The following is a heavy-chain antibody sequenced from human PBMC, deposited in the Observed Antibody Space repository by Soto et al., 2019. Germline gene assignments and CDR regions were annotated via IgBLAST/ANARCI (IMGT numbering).Heavy chain of an antibody. J-gene: IGHJ4*02. V-gene: IGHV3-74*01. D-gene: IGHD5-18*01. CDR3: ARDEGYGYGVDY. CDR2: INSDGSST. Sequence: EVQLVESGGSLVQPGGSLRLSCAASGFTFSSHWMHWVRQAPGKGLVWVSRINSDGSSTTYADSVKGRFTFSRDNAKNTLYVQMNSLRAEDTAIYYCARDEGYGYGVDYWGQGTLVTVSS. CDR1: GFTFSSHW.